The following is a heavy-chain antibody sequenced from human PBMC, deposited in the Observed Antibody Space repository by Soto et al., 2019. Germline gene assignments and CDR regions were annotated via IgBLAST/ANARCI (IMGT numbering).Heavy chain of an antibody. CDR1: GYTFTSYG. CDR3: ARDLTVLRFLEWLPSAGAFDI. D-gene: IGHD3-3*01. CDR2: ISAYNGNT. J-gene: IGHJ3*02. V-gene: IGHV1-18*01. Sequence: ASVKVSCKASGYTFTSYGISWVRQAPGQGLEWMGWISAYNGNTNYAQKLQGRVTMTTDTSTGTACMELRSLRSDDTAVYYCARDLTVLRFLEWLPSAGAFDIWGQGTMVTVSS.